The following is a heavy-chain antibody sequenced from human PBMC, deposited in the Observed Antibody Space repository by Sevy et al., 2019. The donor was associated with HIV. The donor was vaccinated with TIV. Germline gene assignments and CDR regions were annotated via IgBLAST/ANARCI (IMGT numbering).Heavy chain of an antibody. V-gene: IGHV1-18*01. D-gene: IGHD3-10*01. CDR1: GYTFSSYG. J-gene: IGHJ6*02. CDR2: ISDYYGYT. CDR3: AREGYYYRSGTYRPPNYYGMDV. Sequence: ASVKVSCKASGYTFSSYGISWVRQAPGQGLEWMGWISDYYGYTNYAHKFQGRVTMSTETSTRTAYMELRSLRSDDTAVYFCAREGYYYRSGTYRPPNYYGMDVWAQGTAVTVSS.